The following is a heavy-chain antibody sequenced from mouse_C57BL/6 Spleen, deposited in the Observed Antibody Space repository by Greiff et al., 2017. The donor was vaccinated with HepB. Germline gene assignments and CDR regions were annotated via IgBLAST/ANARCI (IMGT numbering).Heavy chain of an antibody. D-gene: IGHD1-1*01. CDR3: ARDYYYGSSYGYFDV. V-gene: IGHV5-4*01. CDR1: GFTFSSYA. Sequence: VHLVESGGGLVKSGGSLKLSCAASGFTFSSYATSWVRQTPEKRLEWVATISDGGSYTYYPDNVKGRFTISRDNAKNNLYLQMGHLKTEDTAMYYCARDYYYGSSYGYFDVWGTGTAVTVSS. CDR2: ISDGGSYT. J-gene: IGHJ1*03.